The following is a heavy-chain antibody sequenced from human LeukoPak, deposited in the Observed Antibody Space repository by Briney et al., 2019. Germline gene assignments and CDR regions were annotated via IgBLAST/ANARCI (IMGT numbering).Heavy chain of an antibody. Sequence: GGPLRLSCAASGFTFSSYGMHWVRQAPGKGLEWVAVISYDGSNKYYADSVKGRFTISRDNSKNTLYQQMNSLRAEDTAVYYCAKDILKSQQLVFSYYFDYWGQGTLVTVSS. J-gene: IGHJ4*02. V-gene: IGHV3-30*18. CDR3: AKDILKSQQLVFSYYFDY. CDR1: GFTFSSYG. CDR2: ISYDGSNK. D-gene: IGHD6-13*01.